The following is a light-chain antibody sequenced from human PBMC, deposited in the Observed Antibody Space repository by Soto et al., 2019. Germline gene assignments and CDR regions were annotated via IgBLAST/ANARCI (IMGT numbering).Light chain of an antibody. Sequence: DIQMTQSPSTLSASVGDRVTLTCRASQSISSWLAWYQQKPGKAPKLLIYDASSLESGVPSRFSGSGSGTEFTLTISSLQPDDFATYYCQQYNSFVLTFGGGTKVEIK. CDR2: DAS. CDR1: QSISSW. CDR3: QQYNSFVLT. V-gene: IGKV1-5*01. J-gene: IGKJ4*01.